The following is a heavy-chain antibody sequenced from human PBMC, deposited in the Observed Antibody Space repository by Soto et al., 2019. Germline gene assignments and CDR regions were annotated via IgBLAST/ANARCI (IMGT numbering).Heavy chain of an antibody. D-gene: IGHD6-13*01. CDR3: ARGSSSWESYYFYGLDV. J-gene: IGHJ6*02. CDR1: GYSFTNHG. V-gene: IGHV1-3*01. Sequence: QVQLVQSGAEVKKPGASVKLSCKASGYSFTNHGIHWVRQAPGQRPEWMGWLSAGTGQTKYSQRFQGRVTITRDTSASTAHMDLSGLTSEDTGVYYCARGSSSWESYYFYGLDVWGQGTTVTVSS. CDR2: LSAGTGQT.